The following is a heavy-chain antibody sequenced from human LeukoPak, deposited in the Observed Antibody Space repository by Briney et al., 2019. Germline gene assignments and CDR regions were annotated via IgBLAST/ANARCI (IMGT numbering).Heavy chain of an antibody. V-gene: IGHV3-30*18. J-gene: IGHJ3*02. Sequence: GGSLRLSCRASRFSFSDYDMHWVRQAPGKGLEWVAVISYDGSRKHYGDSVKGRFTISRDNSKNTLYLQMNSLRAEDTAVYFCAKYAYNWNAPDGFDMWGQGTMVIVSS. CDR2: ISYDGSRK. CDR3: AKYAYNWNAPDGFDM. CDR1: RFSFSDYD. D-gene: IGHD1-1*01.